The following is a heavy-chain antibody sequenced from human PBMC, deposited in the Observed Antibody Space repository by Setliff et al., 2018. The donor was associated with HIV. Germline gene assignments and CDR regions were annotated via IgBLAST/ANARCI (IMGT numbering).Heavy chain of an antibody. CDR2: IIPILGIA. D-gene: IGHD2-2*01. V-gene: IGHV1-69*10. Sequence: SVKVSCKASGGTFSSYSISWVRQAPGQGLEWMGGIIPILGIASYAQKFQGRVTITADKSTSTTYMELSSLRSEDTAIYYCARDRVPYSSSPSALDPWGQGTQVTVSS. J-gene: IGHJ5*02. CDR1: GGTFSSYS. CDR3: ARDRVPYSSSPSALDP.